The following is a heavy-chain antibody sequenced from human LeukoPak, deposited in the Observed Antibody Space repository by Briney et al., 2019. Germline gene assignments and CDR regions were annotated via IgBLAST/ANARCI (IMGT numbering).Heavy chain of an antibody. CDR2: IYPGDSDT. CDR1: GYSFTSYW. Sequence: GESLKISCKGSGYSFTSYWIGWVRQMPGKGLEWMGIIYPGDSDTRYSPSFQGQVTISAGKSISTAYLQWSSLKASDTAMYYCARQPLYSSGWYIPWYFDYWGQGTLITVSS. D-gene: IGHD6-19*01. V-gene: IGHV5-51*01. J-gene: IGHJ4*02. CDR3: ARQPLYSSGWYIPWYFDY.